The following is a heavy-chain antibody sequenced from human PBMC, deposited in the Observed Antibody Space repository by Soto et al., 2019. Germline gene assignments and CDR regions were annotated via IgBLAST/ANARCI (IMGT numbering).Heavy chain of an antibody. V-gene: IGHV1-24*01. D-gene: IGHD1-26*01. Sequence: AASVKVSCKVSGYTLTELSMHWVRQAPGKGLEWMGGFDPEDGETIYAQKFQGRVTMTEDTSTDTAYMELSSLRSEDTAVYYCATDDTAGATLYNWFDPWGQGTLVTVSS. CDR2: FDPEDGET. CDR1: GYTLTELS. J-gene: IGHJ5*02. CDR3: ATDDTAGATLYNWFDP.